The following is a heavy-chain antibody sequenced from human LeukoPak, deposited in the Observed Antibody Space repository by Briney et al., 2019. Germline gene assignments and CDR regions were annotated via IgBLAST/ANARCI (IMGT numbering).Heavy chain of an antibody. Sequence: PGRCLRLSCAASGFTFSSYGMHWVRQAPGKGLEWVAVIWYDGSNKYYADSVKGRFTISRDNSKNTLYLQMNSLRAEDTAVYYCARGDPEDYYYGMDVWGQGTTVTVSS. V-gene: IGHV3-33*01. CDR1: GFTFSSYG. CDR3: ARGDPEDYYYGMDV. J-gene: IGHJ6*02. CDR2: IWYDGSNK.